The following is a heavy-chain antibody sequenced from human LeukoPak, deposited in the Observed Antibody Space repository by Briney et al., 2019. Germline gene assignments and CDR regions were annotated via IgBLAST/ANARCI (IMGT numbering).Heavy chain of an antibody. D-gene: IGHD1-26*01. Sequence: PGGSLRLSCAAAGFTLSSYWMHWVRQVPGKGPLWVSRIKSDGSSTSYADSVKGRFTIPRDNAKNTLYLQMNGLRVEDTAIYYCAREFTVGPTQTDAFDVWGQGTMVTVSS. CDR3: AREFTVGPTQTDAFDV. V-gene: IGHV3-74*01. J-gene: IGHJ3*01. CDR1: GFTLSSYW. CDR2: IKSDGSST.